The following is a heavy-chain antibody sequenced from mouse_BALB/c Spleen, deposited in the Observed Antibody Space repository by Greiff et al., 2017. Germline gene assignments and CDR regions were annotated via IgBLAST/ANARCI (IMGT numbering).Heavy chain of an antibody. Sequence: VQLKESGTVLARPGASVKMSCKASGYSFTSYWMHWVKQRPGQGLEWIGAIYPGNSDTSYNQKFKGKAKLTAVTSASTAYMELSSLTNEDSAVYYCTRGNFYYDYDVDYAMDYWGQGTSVTVSS. J-gene: IGHJ4*01. CDR3: TRGNFYYDYDVDYAMDY. CDR1: GYSFTSYW. V-gene: IGHV1-5*01. CDR2: IYPGNSDT. D-gene: IGHD2-4*01.